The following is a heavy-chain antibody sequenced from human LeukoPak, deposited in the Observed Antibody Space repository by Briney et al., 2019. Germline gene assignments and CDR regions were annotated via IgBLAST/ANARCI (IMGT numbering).Heavy chain of an antibody. Sequence: GGSLRLSCAASGFTFSSYAMHWVRQAPGKGLEWVAVISYDESNKYYADSVKGRFTISRDNSKNTLYLQMNSLRAEDTAVYYCARVLDEYCSSASCYPTDVWGQGTMVTVSS. CDR2: ISYDESNK. CDR1: GFTFSSYA. CDR3: ARVLDEYCSSASCYPTDV. J-gene: IGHJ3*01. V-gene: IGHV3-30-3*01. D-gene: IGHD2-2*01.